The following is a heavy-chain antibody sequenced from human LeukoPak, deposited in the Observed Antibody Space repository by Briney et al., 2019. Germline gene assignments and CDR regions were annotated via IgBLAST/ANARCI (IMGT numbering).Heavy chain of an antibody. J-gene: IGHJ6*04. CDR3: ASPVLLWFGELLFRPMDV. CDR2: ISSSGSTI. V-gene: IGHV3-11*04. D-gene: IGHD3-10*01. Sequence: GGSLRLSCAASGFTFSDYYMSWIRQAPGKGLEWVSYISSSGSTISYAASVKGLFTISRDNAKNSLYLQMNSLRAEDTAVYYCASPVLLWFGELLFRPMDVWGKGTTVTVSS. CDR1: GFTFSDYY.